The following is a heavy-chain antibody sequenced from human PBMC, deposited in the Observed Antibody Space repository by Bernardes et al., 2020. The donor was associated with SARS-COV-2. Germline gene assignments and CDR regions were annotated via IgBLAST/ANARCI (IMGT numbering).Heavy chain of an antibody. Sequence: ASVKVSCKTSGYTFTAYDISWVRQATGQGLEWMGWMSPNSGNTGYAQKFQGRVTMTRDTSISTAYMELTSLTSDDTAIYFCAIMMVGPTNYYYYYGMDVWGQGTLVSVSS. CDR3: AIMMVGPTNYYYYYGMDV. D-gene: IGHD1-26*01. CDR1: GYTFTAYD. CDR2: MSPNSGNT. V-gene: IGHV1-8*01. J-gene: IGHJ6*02.